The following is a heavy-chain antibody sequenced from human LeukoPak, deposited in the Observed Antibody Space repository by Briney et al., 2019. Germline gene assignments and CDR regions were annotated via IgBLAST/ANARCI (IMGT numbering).Heavy chain of an antibody. Sequence: SGGSLRLSCAASGFTFSSYWMHWVRQAPGKGLVWVSRINSDGSSTSYADSVKGRFTIPRDNAKNTLYLQMNSLRAEDTAVYYCARESNYGGYYFDYWGQGTLVTVSS. CDR2: INSDGSST. CDR3: ARESNYGGYYFDY. J-gene: IGHJ4*02. V-gene: IGHV3-74*01. CDR1: GFTFSSYW. D-gene: IGHD4-17*01.